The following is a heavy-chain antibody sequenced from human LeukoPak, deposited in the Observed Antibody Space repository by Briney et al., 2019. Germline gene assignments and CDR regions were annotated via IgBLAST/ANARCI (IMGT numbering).Heavy chain of an antibody. CDR1: GGTFSSYA. Sequence: SVKVSCKASGGTFSSYAISWVRQAPGQGLEWMGGIIPIFGTANYAQKFQGRVTITAVKSTSTAYMELSSLRSEDTAVYYCARDYGDYGYYFDYWGQGTLVTVSS. CDR2: IIPIFGTA. V-gene: IGHV1-69*06. J-gene: IGHJ4*02. D-gene: IGHD4-17*01. CDR3: ARDYGDYGYYFDY.